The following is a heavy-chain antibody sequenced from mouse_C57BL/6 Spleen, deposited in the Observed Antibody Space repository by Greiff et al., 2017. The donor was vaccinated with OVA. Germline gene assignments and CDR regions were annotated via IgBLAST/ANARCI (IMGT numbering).Heavy chain of an antibody. Sequence: DVQLQESGPGMVKPSQSLSLTCTVTGYSITSGYDWHWIRHFPGNKLEWMGYISYSGSTNYNPTLKSRISITHDTSKNQFFLKLNAVTTEDTATYYCARAHGGAMDYWGQGTSVTVSS. D-gene: IGHD1-1*02. J-gene: IGHJ4*01. CDR1: GYSITSGYD. V-gene: IGHV3-1*01. CDR2: ISYSGST. CDR3: ARAHGGAMDY.